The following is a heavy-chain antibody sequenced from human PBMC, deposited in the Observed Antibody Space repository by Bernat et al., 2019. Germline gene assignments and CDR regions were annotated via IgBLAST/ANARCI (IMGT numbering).Heavy chain of an antibody. Sequence: QVQLQESGPGLVKPLETLSLTCAVSGYSISSGYYWGWIRQPPGKGLEWIGSIYHSGSTYYNPSLKSRVTISVDTSKNQFSLKLSSVTAADTAVYYCAREGEQWLAKDFDYWGQGTLVTVSS. V-gene: IGHV4-38-2*02. CDR1: GYSISSGYY. CDR2: IYHSGST. D-gene: IGHD6-19*01. J-gene: IGHJ4*02. CDR3: AREGEQWLAKDFDY.